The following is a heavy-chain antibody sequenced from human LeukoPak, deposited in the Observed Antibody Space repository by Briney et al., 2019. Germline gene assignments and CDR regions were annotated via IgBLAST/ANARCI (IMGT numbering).Heavy chain of an antibody. D-gene: IGHD6-19*01. CDR1: GFTFSNFW. CDR3: AKDKCSGCPTNFDY. J-gene: IGHJ4*02. V-gene: IGHV3-7*03. Sequence: GESLRLSCTASGFTFSNFWMGWVRQAPGKGLEWVANIKQDETEKFYLGSVKGRFTISRDNSKNTLYLQMNSLRAEDTAVYYCAKDKCSGCPTNFDYWGQGTLVTVSS. CDR2: IKQDETEK.